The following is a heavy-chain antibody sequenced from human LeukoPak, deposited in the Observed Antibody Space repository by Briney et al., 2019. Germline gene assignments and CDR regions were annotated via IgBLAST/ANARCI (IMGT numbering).Heavy chain of an antibody. V-gene: IGHV4-38-2*02. CDR2: IYHSGST. CDR1: GYSISSGYY. CDR3: ARAGSGSYFIHFDY. J-gene: IGHJ4*02. Sequence: SETLSLTCTVSGYSISSGYYWGWIRQPPGKGLEWIGSIYHSGSTYYNPSLKSRVTISVDTSKNQFSLKLSSVTAADTAVYYCARAGSGSYFIHFDYWGQGTLVTVSS. D-gene: IGHD3-10*01.